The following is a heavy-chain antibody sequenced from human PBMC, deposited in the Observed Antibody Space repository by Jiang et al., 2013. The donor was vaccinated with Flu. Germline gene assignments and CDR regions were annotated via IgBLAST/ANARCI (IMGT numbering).Heavy chain of an antibody. CDR2: FDPEDGET. D-gene: IGHD6-13*01. J-gene: IGHJ5*02. CDR3: ATGSQQQPGYSSSWYVGWFDP. Sequence: GAEVKKPGASVEVSCKVSGYTLTELSMHWVRQAPGKGLEWMGGFDPEDGETIYAQKFQGRVTMTEDTSTDTAYMELSSLRSEDTAVYYCATGSQQQPGYSSSWYVGWFDPWGQGNPGHRLL. CDR1: GYTLTELS. V-gene: IGHV1-24*01.